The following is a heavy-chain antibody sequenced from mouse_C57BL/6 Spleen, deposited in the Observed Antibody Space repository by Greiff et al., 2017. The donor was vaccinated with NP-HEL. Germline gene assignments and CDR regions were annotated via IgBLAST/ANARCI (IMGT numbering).Heavy chain of an antibody. CDR3: TTPFAY. V-gene: IGHV14-4*01. CDR1: GFNIKDDY. J-gene: IGHJ3*01. CDR2: IDPENGDT. Sequence: DVQLQPSCSSLFIPWASVKLSCTASGFNIKDDYMHWVKQRPEQGLEWIGWIDPENGDTEYASKFQGKATITADTSSNTAYLQLSSLTSEDTAVYYCTTPFAYWGQGTLVTVSA.